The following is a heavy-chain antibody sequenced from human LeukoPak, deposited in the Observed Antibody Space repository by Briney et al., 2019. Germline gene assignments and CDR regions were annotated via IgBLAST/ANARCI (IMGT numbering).Heavy chain of an antibody. CDR2: ISYDGSNK. V-gene: IGHV3-30-3*01. CDR1: GFTFSSYA. D-gene: IGHD5-18*01. CDR3: ARDLVPWDTAMPNFDY. Sequence: LPGGSLRLSCAASGFTFSSYAMHWVRQAPGKGLEWVAVISYDGSNKYYADSVKGRFTISRDNSKNTLYLQMNSLRAEDTAVYYCARDLVPWDTAMPNFDYWGQGTLVTVSS. J-gene: IGHJ4*02.